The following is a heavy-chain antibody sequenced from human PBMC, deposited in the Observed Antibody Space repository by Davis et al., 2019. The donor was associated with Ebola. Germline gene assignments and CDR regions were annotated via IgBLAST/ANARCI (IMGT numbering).Heavy chain of an antibody. CDR1: GFSLSNARMG. CDR2: IFSNDEK. V-gene: IGHV2-26*01. Sequence: SGPTLVKPTETLTLTCTVSGFSLSNARMGVSWIRQPPGKALEWLAHIFSNDEKSYSTSLTSSLTISKDTSKSQVVLTMTNMDPVDTATYYCARTHYGDSYYYYYMDVWGKGTTVTVSS. D-gene: IGHD4-17*01. J-gene: IGHJ6*03. CDR3: ARTHYGDSYYYYYMDV.